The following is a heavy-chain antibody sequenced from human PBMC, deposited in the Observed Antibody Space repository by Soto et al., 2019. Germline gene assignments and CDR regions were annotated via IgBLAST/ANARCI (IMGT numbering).Heavy chain of an antibody. Sequence: QVQLVQSGAEVKKPGSSVKVSCKASGGTFSSYAISWVRQAPGQGLEWMGGTIPIFGTANYAQKFQGRVTITADESTNTPYMELSSLRSQDTAVYYCATEMTTVTGGYFDLWGRGTLVTVSS. J-gene: IGHJ2*01. D-gene: IGHD4-4*01. CDR1: GGTFSSYA. V-gene: IGHV1-69*01. CDR2: TIPIFGTA. CDR3: ATEMTTVTGGYFDL.